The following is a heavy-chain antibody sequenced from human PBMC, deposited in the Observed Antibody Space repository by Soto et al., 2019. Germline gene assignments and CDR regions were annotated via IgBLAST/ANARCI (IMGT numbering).Heavy chain of an antibody. CDR3: AKDRTWFGELLRAYFDY. CDR2: ISYDGSNK. Sequence: QVQLVESGGGVVQPGRSLRLSCAASGFTFSSYGMHWVRQAPGKGLEWVADISYDGSNKYYADSVKGRFTISRDNSKNTLYLQMNGLRAEDTAVYYCAKDRTWFGELLRAYFDYWGQGTLVTVSS. D-gene: IGHD3-10*01. V-gene: IGHV3-30*18. J-gene: IGHJ4*02. CDR1: GFTFSSYG.